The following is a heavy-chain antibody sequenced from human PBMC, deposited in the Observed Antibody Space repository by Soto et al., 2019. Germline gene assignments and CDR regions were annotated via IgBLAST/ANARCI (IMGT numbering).Heavy chain of an antibody. D-gene: IGHD1-7*01. CDR2: INPNSGGT. Sequence: ASVKVSCKASGYTFTGYYMHWVRQAPGQGLEWMGWINPNSGGTNYAQKFQGWVTMTRDTSISTAYMELSRLRSDDTAVYYCARKKTGTMGYYYGMDVWGQGTAVTVSS. J-gene: IGHJ6*02. V-gene: IGHV1-2*04. CDR3: ARKKTGTMGYYYGMDV. CDR1: GYTFTGYY.